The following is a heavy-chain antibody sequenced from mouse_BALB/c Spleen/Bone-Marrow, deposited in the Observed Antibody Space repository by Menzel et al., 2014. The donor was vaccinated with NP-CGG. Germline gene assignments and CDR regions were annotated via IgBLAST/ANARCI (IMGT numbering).Heavy chain of an antibody. CDR3: VRSQGEVNF. D-gene: IGHD1-3*01. Sequence: EVKLMESGAELVKPGASVALSCTASGFNIKDAYMHWMKQRPEQGLEWIGRIAPGNGNTQYDPKFQGKATITADTSSNTAYLHLISLTSEDTAVYYCVRSQGEVNFWGQGSLVTVSA. J-gene: IGHJ3*01. CDR1: GFNIKDAY. CDR2: IAPGNGNT. V-gene: IGHV14-3*02.